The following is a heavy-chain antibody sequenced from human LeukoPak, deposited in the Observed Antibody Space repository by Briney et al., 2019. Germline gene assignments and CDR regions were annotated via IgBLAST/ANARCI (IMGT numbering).Heavy chain of an antibody. CDR3: ARGRTADYYQYYMDV. CDR2: IYISGTT. V-gene: IGHV4-61*02. J-gene: IGHJ6*03. Sequence: SETLSLTCTVSGGSASSGSYYWTWIRQTAGKELEWIGRIYISGTTNYNPPLKSRVTISLDTSKNQFSLKLSSVTAADTAVYYCARGRTADYYQYYMDVWGTGTTLTVSS. CDR1: GGSASSGSYY. D-gene: IGHD5-18*01.